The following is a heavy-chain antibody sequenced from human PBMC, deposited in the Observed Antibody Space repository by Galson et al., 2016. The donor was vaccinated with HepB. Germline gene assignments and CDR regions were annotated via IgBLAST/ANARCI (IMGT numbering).Heavy chain of an antibody. V-gene: IGHV3-23*01. CDR1: GFTFSSIA. Sequence: SLRLSCAASGFTFSSIAMTWVRQAPGKGLEWVSSTGVPFLGSNTYYAASVRGRFTISRDNSKNTSYLEMNSLRAEDTAVYSCAKGGPCGGECQRPPDWGQGTLVTVSS. J-gene: IGHJ4*02. D-gene: IGHD2-21*01. CDR3: AKGGPCGGECQRPPD. CDR2: TGVPFLGSNT.